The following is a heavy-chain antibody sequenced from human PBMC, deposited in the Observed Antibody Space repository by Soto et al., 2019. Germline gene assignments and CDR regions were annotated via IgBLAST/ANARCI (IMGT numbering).Heavy chain of an antibody. D-gene: IGHD3-22*01. CDR2: IYWDDDK. CDR3: AHSFYYDSSGCEEAFDI. V-gene: IGHV2-5*02. Sequence: QITLKESGPTLVKPTQTLTLTCTFSGFSLSTSGVGVGWIRQPPGQALERLALIYWDDDKRYSPSLKSRRTSATDTSKTQVGLTITNMDPLDTATYYCAHSFYYDSSGCEEAFDISGQGTMVTVSS. J-gene: IGHJ3*02. CDR1: GFSLSTSGVG.